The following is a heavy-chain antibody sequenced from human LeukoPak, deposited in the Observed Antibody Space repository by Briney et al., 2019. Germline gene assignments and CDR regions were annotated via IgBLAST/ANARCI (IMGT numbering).Heavy chain of an antibody. CDR3: ARDDAVDTGRGWFDP. CDR2: IYHSGST. V-gene: IGHV4-4*02. CDR1: GGSLSSSNW. J-gene: IGHJ5*02. Sequence: PSETLSLTCAVSGGSLSSSNWWSWVRQPPGKGLEWIGEIYHSGSTNYNPSLKSRVTISVDKSKNQFSLKLSSVTAADTAVYYCARDDAVDTGRGWFDPWGQGTLVTVSS. D-gene: IGHD5-18*01.